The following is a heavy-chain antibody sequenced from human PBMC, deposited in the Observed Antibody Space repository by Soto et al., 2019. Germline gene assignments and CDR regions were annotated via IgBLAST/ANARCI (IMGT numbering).Heavy chain of an antibody. CDR1: GGSISSGGYC. D-gene: IGHD3-10*01. CDR3: ARDRVHYGPGYYYDGMDV. V-gene: IGHV4-31*03. Sequence: QVQLQESGPGLVKPSQTLSLTCTVSGGSISSGGYCWRWIRQPPGKVLEWIGYIYYGGSTYYNPSLKSRVTISVDASKNQFSLKLSSVTAADTAVYYCARDRVHYGPGYYYDGMDVWGRGTTVTVSS. J-gene: IGHJ6*02. CDR2: IYYGGST.